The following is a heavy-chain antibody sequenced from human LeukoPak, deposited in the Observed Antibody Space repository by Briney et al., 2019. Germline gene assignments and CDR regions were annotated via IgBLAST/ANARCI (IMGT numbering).Heavy chain of an antibody. CDR2: TRFDGKNK. D-gene: IGHD7-27*01. J-gene: IGHJ4*02. CDR1: GFTFSRYG. Sequence: GGSLRLSCAASGFTFSRYGMHWVRQAPGKGLEWVSFTRFDGKNKYYADSVKGRFTISKDSSKNTLSLQMNSLRVEDTAVYYCARDLAWGAFDYWGQGTLVTVSS. V-gene: IGHV3-30*02. CDR3: ARDLAWGAFDY.